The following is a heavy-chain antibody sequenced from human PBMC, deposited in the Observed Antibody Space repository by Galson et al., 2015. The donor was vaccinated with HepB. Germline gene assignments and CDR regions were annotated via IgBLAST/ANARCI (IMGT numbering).Heavy chain of an antibody. J-gene: IGHJ5*01. CDR1: GFAFDTHA. CDR3: AKGYGLFDS. D-gene: IGHD5-18*01. Sequence: SLRLSCAASGFAFDTHAMSWVRQAPGRGLEWISGISGNGDSTFYADSVKGRFTVSRDNSNNMLYLQMNSLRAEDAGLYFSAKGYGLFDSCGHGILVTVSS. V-gene: IGHV3-23*01. CDR2: ISGNGDST.